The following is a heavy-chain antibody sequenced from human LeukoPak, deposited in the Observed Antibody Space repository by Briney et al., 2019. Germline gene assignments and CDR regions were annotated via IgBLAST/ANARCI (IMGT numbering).Heavy chain of an antibody. CDR3: VHRNIMVVTPSFDY. CDR2: HDWDEAK. Sequence: SGPTLVKATQTLTLTCTFSGFSLNTRGVGVVCVRQPPGQALEWLALHDWDEAKRYSPYVKSRLTTTKDTSKTQVVLTMTNTDPVDTATYSCVHRNIMVVTPSFDYWGQGTLVTVSS. J-gene: IGHJ4*02. D-gene: IGHD2-21*02. V-gene: IGHV2-5*02. CDR1: GFSLNTRGVG.